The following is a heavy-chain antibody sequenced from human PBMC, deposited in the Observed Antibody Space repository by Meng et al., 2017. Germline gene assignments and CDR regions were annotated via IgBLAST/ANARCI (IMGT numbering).Heavy chain of an antibody. CDR3: ASGFEGSLWFGELIVRNVFDI. V-gene: IGHV1-8*03. D-gene: IGHD3-10*01. J-gene: IGHJ3*02. CDR2: MNPKSGNT. Sequence: ASVTVSCQASGYTFTSYDINWVRQATGQGLEWMGWMNPKSGNTGDAQKFQGRVNITRNTSISTAYMELSSLRSEDTAVYYCASGFEGSLWFGELIVRNVFDIWGQGTMVTVSS. CDR1: GYTFTSYD.